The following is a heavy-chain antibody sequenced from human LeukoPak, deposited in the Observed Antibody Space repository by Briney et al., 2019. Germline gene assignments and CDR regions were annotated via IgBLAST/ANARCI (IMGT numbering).Heavy chain of an antibody. D-gene: IGHD3-10*01. CDR2: ITSSSSSI. CDR1: GYDFKRYS. V-gene: IGHV3-48*02. Sequence: GGSLRLSCVGSGYDFKRYSMNWVRQAPGKGLEWISYITSSSSSIFYAASVRGRFAISRDNAMKSMYLQMNSLTDEDTAVYYCTRGGSYFEKWGQGSLVTVTS. CDR3: TRGGSYFEK. J-gene: IGHJ4*02.